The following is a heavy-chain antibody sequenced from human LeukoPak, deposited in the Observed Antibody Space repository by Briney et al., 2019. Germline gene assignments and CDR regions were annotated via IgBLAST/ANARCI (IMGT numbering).Heavy chain of an antibody. Sequence: GASVKVSCKASGGTFSSYAISWVRQAPGQGLEWMGGIIPIFGTANYAQKFQGRVTITADESTSTAYVELSSLRSEDTAVYYCARGLDSSGWYGRRAFDIWGQGTMVTVSS. CDR1: GGTFSSYA. V-gene: IGHV1-69*13. CDR3: ARGLDSSGWYGRRAFDI. D-gene: IGHD6-19*01. J-gene: IGHJ3*02. CDR2: IIPIFGTA.